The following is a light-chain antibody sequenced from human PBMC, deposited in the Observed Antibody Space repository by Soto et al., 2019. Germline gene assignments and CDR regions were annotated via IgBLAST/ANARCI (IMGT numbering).Light chain of an antibody. V-gene: IGLV1-47*01. Sequence: QSVLTQPPSASETPGQRVTISCSGSSSNIGSNYVYRYQQFPGTAPKLLIYRNNQRPSGVSDRFSGSKSGTSASLAISGLRSEDEADYYCAAWDDSLSGQVFGTGTKLTVL. CDR2: RNN. CDR3: AAWDDSLSGQV. J-gene: IGLJ1*01. CDR1: SSNIGSNY.